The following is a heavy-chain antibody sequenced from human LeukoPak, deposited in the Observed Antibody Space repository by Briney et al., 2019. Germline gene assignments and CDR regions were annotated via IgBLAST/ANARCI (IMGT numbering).Heavy chain of an antibody. Sequence: PSETLSLTCTVSGGSISSYYWSWIQQPSGKGLAWTGYIYYRGSTNYDPSLKSRVTISVDTSKNQFHLKLSSVTAADTAVYYCARVRYYYDSSGYDSTCFDYWCQGTLVTVSS. D-gene: IGHD3-22*01. CDR3: ARVRYYYDSSGYDSTCFDY. J-gene: IGHJ4*02. CDR1: GGSISSYY. V-gene: IGHV4-59*01. CDR2: IYYRGST.